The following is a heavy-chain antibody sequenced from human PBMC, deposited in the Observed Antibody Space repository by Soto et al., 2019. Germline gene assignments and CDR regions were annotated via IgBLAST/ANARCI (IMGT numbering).Heavy chain of an antibody. CDR3: ARDKVYCSSTSCDDAFDI. D-gene: IGHD2-2*01. CDR2: ISAYNGNT. V-gene: IGHV1-18*01. Sequence: ASVKVSCKASGYTFTSYGISWVRQAPGQGLEWRGWISAYNGNTNYAQKLQGRVTMTTDTSTSTAYMEQRSLRSDDTAVYYCARDKVYCSSTSCDDAFDIWVQGTMVPVSS. J-gene: IGHJ3*02. CDR1: GYTFTSYG.